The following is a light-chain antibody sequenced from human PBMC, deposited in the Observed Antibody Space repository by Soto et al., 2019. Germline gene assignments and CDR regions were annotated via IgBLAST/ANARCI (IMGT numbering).Light chain of an antibody. V-gene: IGKV3-11*01. CDR2: DAS. CDR3: QQHSNWPIT. J-gene: IGKJ5*01. Sequence: EIVLTQSPATLSLSPGERATLSCRASQSVISYLAWYQHKPGHAPRLLIYDASNRATGMPARFIGSGSGTDFTLPISSLEPEDFAVFYCQQHSNWPITFGQGTRLEIK. CDR1: QSVISY.